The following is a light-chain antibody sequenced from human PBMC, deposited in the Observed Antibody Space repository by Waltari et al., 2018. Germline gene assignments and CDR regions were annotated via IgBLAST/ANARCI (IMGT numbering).Light chain of an antibody. J-gene: IGLJ3*02. CDR3: QALGTGAWV. V-gene: IGLV3-1*01. CDR1: ILGNKY. Sequence: SYELTQPPSVSVSPGQTASITCSGDILGNKYASWYQQKPGQSPLLAIYQDTKRPLEIPERFSGSKAANAATLTITGTQAMDEADYYCQALGTGAWVFGGGTKLTVL. CDR2: QDT.